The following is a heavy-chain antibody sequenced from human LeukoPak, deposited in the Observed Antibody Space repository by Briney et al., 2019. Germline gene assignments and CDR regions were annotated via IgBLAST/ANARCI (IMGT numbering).Heavy chain of an antibody. CDR1: GFSFSNNG. D-gene: IGHD5-12*01. V-gene: IGHV3-33*06. Sequence: GGVPRLSSAAAGFSFSNNGLRLGRPAPGKGVGGVALIWYDGSNKYYADSVKGRFTISRDNSKNTLYLQMNSLRAEDTAVYYCAKDVATTEPTHFDYWGQGILVTVSS. CDR2: IWYDGSNK. CDR3: AKDVATTEPTHFDY. J-gene: IGHJ4*02.